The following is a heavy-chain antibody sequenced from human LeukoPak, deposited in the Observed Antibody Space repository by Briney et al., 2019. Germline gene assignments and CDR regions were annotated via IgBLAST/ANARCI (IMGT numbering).Heavy chain of an antibody. CDR2: INPDGGVT. Sequence: ASVKVSCKASGYTFTSYGLSWVRQAPGQGLEWMGWINPDGGVTKSAQKFQGRVTMTRDKSINTVYMELSGLTSDDTALYYCARGPNHYYYMDFWGTGTTVSVSS. CDR3: ARGPNHYYYMDF. V-gene: IGHV1-2*02. D-gene: IGHD2-8*01. J-gene: IGHJ6*03. CDR1: GYTFTSYG.